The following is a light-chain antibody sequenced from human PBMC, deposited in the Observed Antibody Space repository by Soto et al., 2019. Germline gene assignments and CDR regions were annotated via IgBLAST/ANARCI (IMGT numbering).Light chain of an antibody. V-gene: IGLV2-14*03. J-gene: IGLJ3*02. CDR3: SSYTTINTVVV. CDR1: SSDIGAYNY. Sequence: QSFLTQPASVSGSAGQSITFSCTGTSSDIGAYNYVSWYQHHPGKAPKLLIYDVTDRPSGVSDRFSSSKSGTTASLTSSGLHAEDEADYFCSSYTTINTVVVFGGGTKLTVI. CDR2: DVT.